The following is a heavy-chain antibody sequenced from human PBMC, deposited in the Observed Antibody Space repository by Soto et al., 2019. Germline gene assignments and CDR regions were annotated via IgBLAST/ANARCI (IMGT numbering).Heavy chain of an antibody. CDR2: INPNRGGT. V-gene: IGHV1-2*02. CDR1: GYTFTGYY. J-gene: IGHJ3*02. Sequence: ASVKVSCKAPGYTFTGYYMHWVRQAPGKGPEWMGCINPNRGGTNYAQKFQGRVTMTRDTSISTAYMELSRLRSEDTALYYCARASDPAAFDIWGQGTMVTVSS. CDR3: ARASDPAAFDI.